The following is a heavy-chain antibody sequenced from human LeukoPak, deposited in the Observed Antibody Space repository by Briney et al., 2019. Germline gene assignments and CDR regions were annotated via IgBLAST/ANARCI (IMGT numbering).Heavy chain of an antibody. V-gene: IGHV3-53*01. Sequence: GGSLRLSCAASGFTVSSNYMGWVRQAPGKGLEWVSVIYSGGSTYYADSVKGRFTISRDNSKNTLYLQMNSLRAEDTAVYYCARGKTYYDFWSGYSEPPRFDYWGQGTLVTVSS. CDR3: ARGKTYYDFWSGYSEPPRFDY. CDR2: IYSGGST. J-gene: IGHJ4*02. D-gene: IGHD3-3*01. CDR1: GFTVSSNY.